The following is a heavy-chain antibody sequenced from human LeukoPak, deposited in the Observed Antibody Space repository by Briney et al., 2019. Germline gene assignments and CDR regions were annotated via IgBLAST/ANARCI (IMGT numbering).Heavy chain of an antibody. Sequence: GGSLRLSCAASGFTFSDYYMTWIRQAPGKGLEWVSYISSSGITIYYADSVKGRFTISRDNSKNTLYLQMNSLRAEDTAVYYCAKARRRGYCSSTSCYGANDYWGQGTLVTVSS. CDR3: AKARRRGYCSSTSCYGANDY. V-gene: IGHV3-11*01. D-gene: IGHD2-2*01. J-gene: IGHJ4*02. CDR1: GFTFSDYY. CDR2: ISSSGITI.